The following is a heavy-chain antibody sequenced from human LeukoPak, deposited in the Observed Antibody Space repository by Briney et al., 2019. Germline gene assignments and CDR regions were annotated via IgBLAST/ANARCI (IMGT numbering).Heavy chain of an antibody. CDR1: GYTFTGYY. J-gene: IGHJ4*02. Sequence: GASVKVSCKASGYTFTGYYMHWVRQAPGQGLEWMGWIHPNSGGTNYAQKFQGRVTMTRDTSISTAYMELSRLRSDDTAVYYCARIDSSSWYGTTFDYWGQGTLVTVSS. V-gene: IGHV1-2*02. CDR2: IHPNSGGT. D-gene: IGHD6-13*01. CDR3: ARIDSSSWYGTTFDY.